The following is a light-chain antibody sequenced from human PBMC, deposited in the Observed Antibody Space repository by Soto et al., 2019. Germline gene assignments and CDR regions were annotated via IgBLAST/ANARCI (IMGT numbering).Light chain of an antibody. J-gene: IGLJ1*01. CDR1: ISSIGAGYD. CDR2: GNS. Sequence: QSLLTQAPSVSGAPGQRVTISCTGSISSIGAGYDVHWYQQLPGTAPKLLIYGNSNRPSRVPDRFSGSRSGTSASLAITGLQADDEADYYCKSYDSSLSGYVFGTGTKVTVL. V-gene: IGLV1-40*01. CDR3: KSYDSSLSGYV.